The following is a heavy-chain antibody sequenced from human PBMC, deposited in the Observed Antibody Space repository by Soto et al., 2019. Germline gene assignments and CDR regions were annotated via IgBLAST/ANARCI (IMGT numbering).Heavy chain of an antibody. V-gene: IGHV4-61*01. CDR2: IYYSGST. Sequence: SETLSLTCSVSGASVSSGSHYWSWIRQSPGKGLEWIGFIYYSGSTNYNPSLKSRVTISVDTSKNQFSLKVSSVTAADTAVYFCARGDDFWSGYYGLDYWGQGTLVTVSS. J-gene: IGHJ4*02. D-gene: IGHD3-3*01. CDR1: GASVSSGSHY. CDR3: ARGDDFWSGYYGLDY.